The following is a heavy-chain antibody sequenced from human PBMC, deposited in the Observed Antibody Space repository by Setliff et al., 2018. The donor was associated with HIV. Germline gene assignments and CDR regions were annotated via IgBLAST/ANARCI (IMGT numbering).Heavy chain of an antibody. CDR2: IYSGGYDT. CDR3: AKDGTGRDSYEYMDV. J-gene: IGHJ6*03. CDR1: EFTFSSYW. D-gene: IGHD3-10*01. V-gene: IGHV3-23*03. Sequence: PGGSLRLSCAASEFTFSSYWMHWVRQAPGKGLEWVSVIYSGGYDTYHADSVKGRFIISRDNSRNTVYLQMNSLRAEDTAVYYCAKDGTGRDSYEYMDVWGKGTTVTVSS.